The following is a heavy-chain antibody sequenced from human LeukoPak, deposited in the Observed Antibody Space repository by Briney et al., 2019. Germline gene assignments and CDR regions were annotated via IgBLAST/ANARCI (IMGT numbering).Heavy chain of an antibody. CDR3: ARGPGIVVVPAARYYYYGMDV. CDR1: GDSIRSYY. V-gene: IGHV4-4*07. CDR2: IYTSGST. Sequence: SETLSLTCTVSGDSIRSYYWSWIRQPPGKGLEWIGRIYTSGSTNYNPSLKSRVTISVDTSKNQFSLKLSSVTAADTAVYYCARGPGIVVVPAARYYYYGMDVWGQGTTVTVSS. J-gene: IGHJ6*02. D-gene: IGHD2-2*01.